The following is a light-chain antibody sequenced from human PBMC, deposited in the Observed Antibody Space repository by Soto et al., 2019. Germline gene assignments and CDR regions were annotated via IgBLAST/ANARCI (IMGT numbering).Light chain of an antibody. CDR2: EVS. V-gene: IGLV2-8*01. Sequence: QSVLTQPPSASGSPGQSVTISCTGTSSDVGGYNYVSWYQHHPGKAPKLLIYEVSKRPSGVPDRFSGSKSANTASLTVSGLQAVDEADYFCSSYAGDYHLDVFGTGNKVTVL. J-gene: IGLJ1*01. CDR3: SSYAGDYHLDV. CDR1: SSDVGGYNY.